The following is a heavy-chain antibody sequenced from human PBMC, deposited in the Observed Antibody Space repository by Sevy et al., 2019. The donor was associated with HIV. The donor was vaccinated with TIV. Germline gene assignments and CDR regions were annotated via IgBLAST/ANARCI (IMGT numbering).Heavy chain of an antibody. CDR1: GFTFSNYA. CDR3: AKDVASPKPLYYFDF. Sequence: GGSLRLSCVASGFTFSNYAMHWVRQAPGKGLEWVAFIGYDGTHKAYGDPVKGRLTISRDNAKNTVYLQMTSLRPEDTAVYYCAKDVASPKPLYYFDFWGQGNLVTVSS. J-gene: IGHJ4*02. V-gene: IGHV3-30*02. CDR2: IGYDGTHK.